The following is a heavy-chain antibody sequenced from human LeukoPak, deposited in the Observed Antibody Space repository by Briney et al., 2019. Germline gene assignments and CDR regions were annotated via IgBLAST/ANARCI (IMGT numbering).Heavy chain of an antibody. CDR3: AKGTYSFYGMDV. J-gene: IGHJ6*02. CDR2: ISYDGSNK. V-gene: IGHV3-30*18. D-gene: IGHD6-13*01. Sequence: GRSLRLSCAASGFTFSSYRMHSVRQAPGKGLEWVAVISYDGSNKYYADSVKGRFTISRDNSKNTLYLQMNSLRAEDTAVYYCAKGTYSFYGMDVWGQGTTVTVSS. CDR1: GFTFSSYR.